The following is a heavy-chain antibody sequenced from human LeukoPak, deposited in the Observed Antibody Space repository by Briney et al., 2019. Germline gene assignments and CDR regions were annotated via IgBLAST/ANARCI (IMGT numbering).Heavy chain of an antibody. V-gene: IGHV6-1*01. CDR2: TYYRSKWYT. CDR1: GDSVSSNSAA. J-gene: IGHJ4*02. Sequence: SQTLSLSCAISGDSVSSNSAAGNWIRQSPSRGLEWLGRTYYRSKWYTDYALSVKSRITINPDTSKNQFSLQLNSVTPEDTAVYYCARGYGYYFDYWGQGTLVTVSP. CDR3: ARGYGYYFDY. D-gene: IGHD5-18*01.